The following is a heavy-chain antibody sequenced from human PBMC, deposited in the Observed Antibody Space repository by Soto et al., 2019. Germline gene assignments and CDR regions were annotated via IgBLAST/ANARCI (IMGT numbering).Heavy chain of an antibody. J-gene: IGHJ4*02. CDR3: VHLLTGVRFDS. V-gene: IGHV2-5*02. Sequence: QITLKESGPSLVKPTETLTLTCTFSGFSVSSSGAGVAWIRQPPGKPLEWLALIYWDDDKYTSPSLKSRLTITKDTSKNQVVLLMTNMDHVDTATYFCVHLLTGVRFDSWGQGTLVTVSS. CDR2: IYWDDDK. CDR1: GFSVSSSGAG. D-gene: IGHD7-27*01.